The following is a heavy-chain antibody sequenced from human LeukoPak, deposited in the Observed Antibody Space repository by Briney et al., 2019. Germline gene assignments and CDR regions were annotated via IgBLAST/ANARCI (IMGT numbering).Heavy chain of an antibody. J-gene: IGHJ4*02. V-gene: IGHV1-8*01. CDR3: ARDSQPDRGSQTDY. Sequence: ASVKVPCKASGYTFTSYDINWVRQATGQGLEWMGWMNPNSGNTGYAQKFQGRVTMTRDTSTSTVYMELSSLRSEDTAVYYCARDSQPDRGSQTDYWGQGTLVTVSS. CDR2: MNPNSGNT. CDR1: GYTFTSYD. D-gene: IGHD1-14*01.